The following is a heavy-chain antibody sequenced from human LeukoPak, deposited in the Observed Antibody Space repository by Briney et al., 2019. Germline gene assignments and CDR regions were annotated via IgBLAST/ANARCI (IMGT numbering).Heavy chain of an antibody. Sequence: SETLSLTCTVSGGSIRSYYWTWIRQPPGRSLEWLGYIYYSGSTKYNPSLKSRVTISVDMSKNQFSPKLSSVTAADTAVYYCARGGPVGSWFDPWGQGTLVSVSS. CDR3: ARGGPVGSWFDP. CDR2: IYYSGST. CDR1: GGSIRSYY. D-gene: IGHD1-26*01. J-gene: IGHJ5*02. V-gene: IGHV4-59*01.